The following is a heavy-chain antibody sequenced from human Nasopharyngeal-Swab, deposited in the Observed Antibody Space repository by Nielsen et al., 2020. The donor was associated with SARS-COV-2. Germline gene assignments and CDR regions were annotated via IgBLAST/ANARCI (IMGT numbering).Heavy chain of an antibody. D-gene: IGHD2-21*02. CDR3: ARLYCGGDCSYYYHYGMDV. J-gene: IGHJ6*02. CDR2: ISAYNGNT. V-gene: IGHV1-18*01. Sequence: ASVKVSCKASGYTFTSYGISWVRQAPGQGLEWMGWISAYNGNTNYAQKLQGRVTITTDTSTSTAYMELRSLRSDDTAVYYCARLYCGGDCSYYYHYGMDVWGQGTTVTVSS. CDR1: GYTFTSYG.